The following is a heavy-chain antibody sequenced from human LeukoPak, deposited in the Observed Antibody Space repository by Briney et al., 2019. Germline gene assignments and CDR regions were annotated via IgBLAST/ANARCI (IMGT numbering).Heavy chain of an antibody. CDR3: ARGLGASTSCYVDY. Sequence: GGSLRLSCAASGFTFSSYWMSWVRQAPGKGLEWVANIKQDGSEKYYVDSVKGRFTISRDNAKNSLYLQMNSLGAEDTAVYYCARGLGASTSCYVDYWGQGTLVTVSS. J-gene: IGHJ4*02. CDR2: IKQDGSEK. D-gene: IGHD2-2*01. CDR1: GFTFSSYW. V-gene: IGHV3-7*01.